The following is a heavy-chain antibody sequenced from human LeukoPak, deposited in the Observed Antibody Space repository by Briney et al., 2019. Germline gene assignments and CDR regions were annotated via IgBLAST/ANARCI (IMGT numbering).Heavy chain of an antibody. D-gene: IGHD3-10*01. V-gene: IGHV3-23*01. CDR3: AKELARPGDY. Sequence: PGGSLRLSCAASGFTFSSYAMSWVRQAPGKGLEWVSAISASGGGSTYYADSVKGRLTISRDNSKNTLYLQMNSLRAEDTAVYYCAKELARPGDYWGQGTLVTVSS. CDR1: GFTFSSYA. CDR2: ISASGGGST. J-gene: IGHJ4*02.